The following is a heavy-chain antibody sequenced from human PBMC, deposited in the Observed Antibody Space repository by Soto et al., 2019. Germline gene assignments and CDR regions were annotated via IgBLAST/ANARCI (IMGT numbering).Heavy chain of an antibody. CDR1: GFTFDDYG. V-gene: IGHV3-20*04. Sequence: EVQLVESGGGVLRPGGSLRLSCAASGFTFDDYGMSWARQAPGKGLEWVSGVNWNGGSTGYADSVKGRFTISRDNAKNSLYRQMNSLRGEDTAFYYCVRGASLNFDYWGQGTLVTVSS. D-gene: IGHD1-26*01. CDR2: VNWNGGST. CDR3: VRGASLNFDY. J-gene: IGHJ4*02.